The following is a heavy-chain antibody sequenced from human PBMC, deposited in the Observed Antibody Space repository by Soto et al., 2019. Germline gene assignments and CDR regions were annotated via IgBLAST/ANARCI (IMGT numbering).Heavy chain of an antibody. Sequence: SETLSLTCTVSGGSISSGDYYWSWIRQPPGKGLEWIGYIYNSGSTYYNPSLKSRVTISVDTSKNQFSLKLSSVTAADTAVYYCARAPPSTLTRPEYFQHWGQGTLVTVSS. CDR1: GGSISSGDYY. J-gene: IGHJ1*01. V-gene: IGHV4-30-4*01. D-gene: IGHD4-17*01. CDR3: ARAPPSTLTRPEYFQH. CDR2: IYNSGST.